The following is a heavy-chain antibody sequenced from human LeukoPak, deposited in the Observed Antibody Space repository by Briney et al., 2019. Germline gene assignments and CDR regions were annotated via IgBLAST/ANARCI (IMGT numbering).Heavy chain of an antibody. CDR2: INPNSGDT. V-gene: IGHV1-2*02. CDR1: GYIFTGYY. Sequence: ASVKVSCKASGYIFTGYYMHWVRQAPGQGLEWMGWINPNSGDTNYAQKFQGRVTMTRDTSISTASMEFNSLTSDDTAVYYCARQSGTYWGLDYWGQGTLVTVS. D-gene: IGHD1-26*01. CDR3: ARQSGTYWGLDY. J-gene: IGHJ4*02.